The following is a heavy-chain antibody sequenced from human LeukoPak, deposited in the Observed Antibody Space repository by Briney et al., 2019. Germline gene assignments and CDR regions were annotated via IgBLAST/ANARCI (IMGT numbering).Heavy chain of an antibody. CDR3: ARDISGGYDGLDV. CDR2: ISTAGDT. J-gene: IGHJ6*02. CDR1: GFTFSRYD. D-gene: IGHD3-22*01. V-gene: IGHV3-13*01. Sequence: PGGSLRLSCAASGFTFSRYDMHWVRQVTGEGLEWVSAISTAGDTYYPGSVKGRFTVSRENAKNSLYLQMNSLSAGDTAVYYCARDISGGYDGLDVWGQGTTVTVSS.